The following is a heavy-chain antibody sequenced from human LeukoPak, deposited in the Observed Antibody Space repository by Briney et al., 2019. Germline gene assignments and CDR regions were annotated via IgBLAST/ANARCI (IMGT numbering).Heavy chain of an antibody. J-gene: IGHJ5*02. CDR1: GFTFSSYA. CDR2: ISYDGSNK. CDR3: ARDISTSTFDP. D-gene: IGHD2-2*01. V-gene: IGHV3-30*04. Sequence: GGSLRLSCAASGFTFSSYAMHWVRQAPGKGLEWVAVISYDGSNKYYADSVKGRFTISRDNSKNTLYLQMNSLRAEDTAVYYCARDISTSTFDPWGQGTLVTVSS.